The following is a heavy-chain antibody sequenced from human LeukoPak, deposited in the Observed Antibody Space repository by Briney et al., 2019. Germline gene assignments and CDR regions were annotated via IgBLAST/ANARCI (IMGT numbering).Heavy chain of an antibody. J-gene: IGHJ6*03. CDR2: IIPIFGTA. CDR1: GGTFSSYA. Sequence: ASVKVSCKASGGTFSSYAISWVRQAPGQGLEWMGGIIPIFGTANYAQKFQGRVTITTDESTSTAYMELSSLRSEDTAVYYCARGYYDFWSGAYYYYYYMDVWGKGTTVTVSS. V-gene: IGHV1-69*05. D-gene: IGHD3-3*01. CDR3: ARGYYDFWSGAYYYYYYMDV.